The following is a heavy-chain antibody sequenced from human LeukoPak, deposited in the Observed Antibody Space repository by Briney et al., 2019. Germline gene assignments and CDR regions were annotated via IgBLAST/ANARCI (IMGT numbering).Heavy chain of an antibody. Sequence: ASVKVSCKASGGTFSSYAFSWVRQAPGQGLEWMGGIIPIFGTAHYAQKFQGGVTITADESTSTAYMELSSLRSDDTAVYYCARDMVYYDSSGYSVYWGQGTLVTVSS. CDR2: IIPIFGTA. J-gene: IGHJ4*02. D-gene: IGHD3-22*01. CDR3: ARDMVYYDSSGYSVY. V-gene: IGHV1-69*13. CDR1: GGTFSSYA.